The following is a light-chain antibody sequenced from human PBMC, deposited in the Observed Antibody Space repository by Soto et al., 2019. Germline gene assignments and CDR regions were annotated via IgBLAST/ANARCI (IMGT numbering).Light chain of an antibody. CDR3: AAWDDTLSTVL. J-gene: IGLJ2*01. CDR1: SSNIVSNS. V-gene: IGLV1-47*01. CDR2: RNN. Sequence: QLVLTQPPSASGTPGQRVSISCSGGSSNIVSNSVFWYQQLPGTAPKLLIYRNNQRPSGVPDRFSGSNSGTSAFLAISGLRSEDEADYYCAAWDDTLSTVLFGGGTKLTVL.